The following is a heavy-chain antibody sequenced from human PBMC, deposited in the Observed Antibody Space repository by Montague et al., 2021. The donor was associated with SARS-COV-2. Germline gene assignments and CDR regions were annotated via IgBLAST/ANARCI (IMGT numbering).Heavy chain of an antibody. CDR3: AHSLLLSSLGDFDS. CDR2: IFWNDDK. Sequence: PALVKPTQTLTLTCTFSGFSLISDGVGVGWIRQPPGEALEWLALIFWNDDKRYNSSLKNRLTVTKDTSKNQVVLTMTNMDPLDTGTYYCAHSLLLSSLGDFDSWGQGTLVTVAS. J-gene: IGHJ4*02. CDR1: GFSLISDGVG. D-gene: IGHD7-27*01. V-gene: IGHV2-5*01.